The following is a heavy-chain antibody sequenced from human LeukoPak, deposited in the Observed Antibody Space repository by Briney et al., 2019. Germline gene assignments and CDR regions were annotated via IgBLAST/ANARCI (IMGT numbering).Heavy chain of an antibody. J-gene: IGHJ5*02. D-gene: IGHD1-26*01. CDR1: GYTFTNYA. V-gene: IGHV7-4-1*02. CDR2: ISTNTGNP. Sequence: ASVKVSCKASGYTFTNYAMNWVRQAPGQGLEWMGWISTNTGNPTYAQGFTGRFVFSLDTLVSTAYLQISRLKPEDTAVYYCARVPFVVVGTTGNWFDPWGQGTLVTVSS. CDR3: ARVPFVVVGTTGNWFDP.